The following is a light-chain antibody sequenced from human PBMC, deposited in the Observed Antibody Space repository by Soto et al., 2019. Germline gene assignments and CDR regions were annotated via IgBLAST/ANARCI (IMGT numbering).Light chain of an antibody. CDR1: QSIVSF. CDR2: AAS. J-gene: IGKJ2*01. V-gene: IGKV1-39*01. Sequence: DIQMTQSPSSLSTSVGDRVTITCRASQSIVSFLNWFQQKPGRAPKLLIYAASSLQSGVSSRFRGSGSATDFTLTISSLQPEDFATYYCQQTYNTPYTFGQGTKLEIK. CDR3: QQTYNTPYT.